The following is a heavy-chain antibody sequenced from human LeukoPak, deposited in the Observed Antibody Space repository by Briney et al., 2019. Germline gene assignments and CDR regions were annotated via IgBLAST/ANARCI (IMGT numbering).Heavy chain of an antibody. CDR1: GFTFSDYY. J-gene: IGHJ4*02. Sequence: PGGSLRLSCTASGFTFSDYYMNWIRQAPGKGLEWVSYTSNSGSTKSYADSVEGRFTISRGNAKNSLYLQMNSLRVEDTAVYYCAQRYDYWGQGTLVTVSS. CDR2: TSNSGSTK. V-gene: IGHV3-11*01. CDR3: AQRYDY.